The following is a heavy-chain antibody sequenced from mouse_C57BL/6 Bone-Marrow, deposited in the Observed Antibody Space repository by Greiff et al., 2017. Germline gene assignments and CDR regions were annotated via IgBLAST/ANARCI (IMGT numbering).Heavy chain of an antibody. D-gene: IGHD1-1*01. CDR2: INPSSGYT. CDR3: ARVVATPYAMDY. Sequence: QVQLKQSGADLARPGASVQMSCKASGYTFTSYTMHWVKQRPGQGLEWIGYINPSSGYTKYNQTFKDKATLTADQSSSTAYMQLSSLTSYDSVFYYCARVVATPYAMDYWGQGTSVTVSS. V-gene: IGHV1-4*01. J-gene: IGHJ4*01. CDR1: GYTFTSYT.